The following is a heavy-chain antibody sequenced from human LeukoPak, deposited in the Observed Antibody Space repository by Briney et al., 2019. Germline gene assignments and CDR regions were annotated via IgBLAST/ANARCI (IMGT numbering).Heavy chain of an antibody. D-gene: IGHD2-15*01. Sequence: SETVSLTCAVYGGSFSGYYWSWIRQPPGKGLEWIGEINHSGSTNYNASLKSRVTISVDTSKNQFSLKLSSVTAADTAVYYCARGPRYCSGGSCYWNWFDPWGQGTLVTVSS. J-gene: IGHJ5*02. CDR1: GGSFSGYY. CDR2: INHSGST. CDR3: ARGPRYCSGGSCYWNWFDP. V-gene: IGHV4-34*01.